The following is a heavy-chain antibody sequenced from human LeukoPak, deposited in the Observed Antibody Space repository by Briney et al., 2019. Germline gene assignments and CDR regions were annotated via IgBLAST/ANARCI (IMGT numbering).Heavy chain of an antibody. Sequence: PGGSLRLSCAVSGFTVSDNYMSWIRQALGKGLEWVSLMYSGGNTYYADSVKGRFTISRDSSKNTLYLQMNSLRAEDAAVYYCARALYYFDYWGQGTLVTVSS. J-gene: IGHJ4*02. CDR2: MYSGGNT. V-gene: IGHV3-66*01. CDR3: ARALYYFDY. CDR1: GFTVSDNY.